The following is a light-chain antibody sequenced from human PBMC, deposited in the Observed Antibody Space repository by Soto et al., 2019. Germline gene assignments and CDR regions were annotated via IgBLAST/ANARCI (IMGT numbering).Light chain of an antibody. J-gene: IGKJ4*01. CDR1: QGINNH. CDR2: AAS. CDR3: QNYHSAPPDGT. Sequence: DFQMTQSPSSLSASVGDRVTITCRASQGINNHLAWFQQKPGKVPKVLIYAASTLQSGVPSRFSGSGSGTDFTLTISSLQPEDVATSYCQNYHSAPPDGTFGGGTKVEIK. V-gene: IGKV1-27*01.